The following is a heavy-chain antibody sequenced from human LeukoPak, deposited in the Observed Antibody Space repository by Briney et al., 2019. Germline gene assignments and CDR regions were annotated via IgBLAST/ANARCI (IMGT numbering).Heavy chain of an antibody. J-gene: IGHJ4*02. CDR3: AKDARPSY. V-gene: IGHV3-23*01. CDR2: ITGGGGST. CDR1: GFTFSSSA. Sequence: PGESLRLSCAASGFTFSSSAMSWVRQAPGKGLEWVSAITGGGGSTCYADSVKGRFTISRDNSKNTLYLQMNSLRADDTAVYYCAKDARPSYWGQGTLVTVSS.